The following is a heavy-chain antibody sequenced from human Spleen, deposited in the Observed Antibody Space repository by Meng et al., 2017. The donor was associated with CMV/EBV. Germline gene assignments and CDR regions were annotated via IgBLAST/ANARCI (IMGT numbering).Heavy chain of an antibody. D-gene: IGHD2-2*01. CDR1: GGSLNGYY. V-gene: IGHV4-34*01. Sequence: SETLSLTCAVYGGSLNGYYWSWIRQPPGKGLEWIGEINHSGSTNYNPSLKSRVTISVDTSKNQFSLKLSSVTAADTAVYYCARGGYCSSTSCYGAPDYWGQGTLVTVSS. CDR2: INHSGST. J-gene: IGHJ4*02. CDR3: ARGGYCSSTSCYGAPDY.